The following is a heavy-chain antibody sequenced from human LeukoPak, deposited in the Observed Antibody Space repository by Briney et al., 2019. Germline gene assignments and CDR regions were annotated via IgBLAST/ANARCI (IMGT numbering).Heavy chain of an antibody. CDR2: ISYDGSNK. CDR3: ARDQRQGYALLWFGEFDY. V-gene: IGHV3-30*04. CDR1: GFNFSSYA. Sequence: GRSLRISCAASGFNFSSYAMHWVRQAPGKGLEWVAVISYDGSNKYYADSVKGRFTISRDNSKNTLHLQMNSLRAEDTAVYYCARDQRQGYALLWFGEFDYWGQGTLVTVSS. J-gene: IGHJ4*02. D-gene: IGHD3-10*01.